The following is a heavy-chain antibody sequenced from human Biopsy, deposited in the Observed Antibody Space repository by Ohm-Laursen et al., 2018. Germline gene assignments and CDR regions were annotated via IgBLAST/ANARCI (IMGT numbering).Heavy chain of an antibody. Sequence: TLSLTCNVSGGDINNYYRSWIRQPPGKGLEWIGHIYYSVMTNYNPSLQSRVSISVDTSRNQVSLTLSSVTAADTAVYYCARDSGILNYGNFKYYHYYGMDVWGQGTKVTVSS. D-gene: IGHD4-11*01. CDR1: GGDINNYY. V-gene: IGHV4-59*01. CDR3: ARDSGILNYGNFKYYHYYGMDV. CDR2: IYYSVMT. J-gene: IGHJ6*02.